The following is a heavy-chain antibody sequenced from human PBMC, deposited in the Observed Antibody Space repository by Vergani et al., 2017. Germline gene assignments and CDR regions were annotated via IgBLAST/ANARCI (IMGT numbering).Heavy chain of an antibody. D-gene: IGHD1-26*01. CDR2: ISWNSGSI. CDR3: AKDKSGSYYGEGYFDY. CDR1: GFTFDDYA. J-gene: IGHJ4*02. V-gene: IGHV3-9*01. Sequence: EVQLVESGGGLVQPGRSLRLSCAASGFTFDDYAMHWVRQAPGKGLEWVSGISWNSGSIGYADSVKGRFTISRDNAKNSLYLQMNSLRAEDTALYYCAKDKSGSYYGEGYFDYWGQGTLVTVSS.